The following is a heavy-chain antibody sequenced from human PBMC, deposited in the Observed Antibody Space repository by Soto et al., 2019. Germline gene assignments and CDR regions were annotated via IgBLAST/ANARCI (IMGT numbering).Heavy chain of an antibody. CDR1: GDSIRIASYS. V-gene: IGHV4-30-2*01. Sequence: QLQLQESGSGLVKTSQTLSLTCAVSGDSIRIASYSWSWIRQPPGKGLEWVAYITHQGFTYLNPSLKSRLSISVDTSKNQVSLTLTSVTAADTALYYCAKDRGTRRGAFDVWGRGAMVTVSS. CDR3: AKDRGTRRGAFDV. D-gene: IGHD3-10*01. J-gene: IGHJ3*01. CDR2: ITHQGFT.